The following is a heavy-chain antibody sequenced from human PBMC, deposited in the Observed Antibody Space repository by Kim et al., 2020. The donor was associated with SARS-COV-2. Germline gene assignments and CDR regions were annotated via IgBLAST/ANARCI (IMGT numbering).Heavy chain of an antibody. J-gene: IGHJ4*02. D-gene: IGHD6-13*01. CDR1: DDSISTYY. CDR3: ARLEESSSWYGVLDS. Sequence: SETLSLTCTVSDDSISTYYWSWIRQPPGKGLEYIGYISNSGNTNYNPSLKGRVTMSVDTSKKQISLELSSVTAADTAVYYCARLEESSSWYGVLDSWGQG. V-gene: IGHV4-59*01. CDR2: ISNSGNT.